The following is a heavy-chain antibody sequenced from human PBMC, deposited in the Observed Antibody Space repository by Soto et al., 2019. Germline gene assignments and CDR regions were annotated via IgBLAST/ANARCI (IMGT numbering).Heavy chain of an antibody. J-gene: IGHJ4*02. CDR3: ARGPYYDYWSGYSADY. D-gene: IGHD3-3*01. CDR1: GFTFSSYG. CDR2: IRHDGSTE. Sequence: GGSLRLSCAASGFTFSSYGMHWVRQAPGKGPEWVAVIRHDGSTEYNSDSVKGRFTLSRDNSKNTVYLEMDSLRAEDTAVYYCARGPYYDYWSGYSADYWGQGALVTVSS. V-gene: IGHV3-33*01.